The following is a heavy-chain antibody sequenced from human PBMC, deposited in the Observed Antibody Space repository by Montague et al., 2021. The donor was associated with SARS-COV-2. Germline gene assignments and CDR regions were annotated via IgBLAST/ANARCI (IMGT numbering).Heavy chain of an antibody. CDR1: GGSISSSSYY. D-gene: IGHD3-3*01. CDR3: ARHGLAGITIFGVVTPRSGFDI. J-gene: IGHJ3*02. V-gene: IGHV4-39*01. Sequence: SETRSLTCTVSGGSISSSSYYWGWIRQPPGKGLEWIGSIYYSGSTSYNPSLKSRVTISVDTSKNQFSLKLSSVTAADTAVYYCARHGLAGITIFGVVTPRSGFDIWGQGTMVTVSS. CDR2: IYYSGST.